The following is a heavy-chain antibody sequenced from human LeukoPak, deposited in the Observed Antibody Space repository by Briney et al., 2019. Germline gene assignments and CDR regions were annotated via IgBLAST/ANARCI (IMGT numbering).Heavy chain of an antibody. D-gene: IGHD1-1*01. Sequence: ASVKVSCRASGYTFAGYYMHWVRQAPGQGLEWMGRINPNSGGTNYAQKFQGRVTMTRDTSISTAYMELSRLRSDDTAVYYCARVERLRPPDYWGQGTLVTVSS. CDR3: ARVERLRPPDY. J-gene: IGHJ4*02. CDR2: INPNSGGT. V-gene: IGHV1-2*06. CDR1: GYTFAGYY.